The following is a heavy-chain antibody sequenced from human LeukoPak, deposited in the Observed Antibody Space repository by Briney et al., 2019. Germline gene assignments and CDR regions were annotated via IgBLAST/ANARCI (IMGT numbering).Heavy chain of an antibody. CDR2: ISYDGSNK. V-gene: IGHV3-30-3*01. D-gene: IGHD1-1*01. Sequence: PGGSLRLSCAASGFTFSSYAMHWVRQAPGKGLEWVAVISYDGSNKYYADSAKGRFTISRDNSKNTLYLQMNSLRAEDTAVYYCASQTGNWGQGTLVTVSS. CDR3: ASQTGN. CDR1: GFTFSSYA. J-gene: IGHJ4*02.